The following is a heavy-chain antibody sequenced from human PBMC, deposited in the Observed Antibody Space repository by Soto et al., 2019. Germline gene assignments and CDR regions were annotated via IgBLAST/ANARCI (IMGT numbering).Heavy chain of an antibody. CDR3: GRSVVGATGEILYNAMDV. D-gene: IGHD1-26*01. J-gene: IGHJ6*02. V-gene: IGHV1-3*01. Sequence: QVQLVQSGAEVKKPGASVQVSCKASGYTFTSYALHWVRQARGERPEWMGWINAANGDTKYSKKFQGRVTITRDTSASTGYMELSSLRSEDTAVYDCGRSVVGATGEILYNAMDVWGQGTTVTVSS. CDR2: INAANGDT. CDR1: GYTFTSYA.